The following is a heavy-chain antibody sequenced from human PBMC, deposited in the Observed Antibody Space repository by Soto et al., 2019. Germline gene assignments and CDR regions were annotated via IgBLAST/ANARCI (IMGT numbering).Heavy chain of an antibody. J-gene: IGHJ4*01. D-gene: IGHD5-12*01. Sequence: QVQLQESGPGLVKPSQTLSLTCTVSGGSVRSDRYYWSWIRQRPGKGLEWIGYIYFSGDAYYNPSLNSRVAISVDTSKNQFSLKLNSVTAADTAVYYCASGVIVPTTLVHWGQGALVTVSP. V-gene: IGHV4-31*03. CDR2: IYFSGDA. CDR1: GGSVRSDRYY. CDR3: ASGVIVPTTLVH.